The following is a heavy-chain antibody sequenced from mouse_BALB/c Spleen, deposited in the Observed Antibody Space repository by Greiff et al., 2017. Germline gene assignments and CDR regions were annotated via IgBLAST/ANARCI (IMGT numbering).Heavy chain of an antibody. V-gene: IGHV1-5*01. CDR1: GYTFTSYW. D-gene: IGHD1-1*01. CDR3: TRSGVTTVVANFDY. CDR2: IYPGNSDT. J-gene: IGHJ2*01. Sequence: VQLKQSGTVLARPGASVKMSCKASGYTFTSYWMHWVKQRPGQGLEWIGAIYPGNSDTSYNQKFKGKAKLTAVTSTSTAYMELSSLTNEDSAVYYCTRSGVTTVVANFDYWGQGTTLTVSS.